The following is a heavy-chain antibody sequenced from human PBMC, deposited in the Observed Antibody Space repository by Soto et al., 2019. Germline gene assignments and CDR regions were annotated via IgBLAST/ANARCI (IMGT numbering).Heavy chain of an antibody. CDR2: ITPYNGDT. Sequence: QVQLVQSGAEVKKPGASVKVSCKASGYTFTDYGITWVRQAPGQGLEWMGWITPYNGDTNYARKLQGRITMTTDTSTDTAYMDLRSLISDDTAVYYCARGARNYCDYWGQGTLVTVSS. J-gene: IGHJ4*02. CDR1: GYTFTDYG. V-gene: IGHV1-18*01. CDR3: ARGARNYCDY.